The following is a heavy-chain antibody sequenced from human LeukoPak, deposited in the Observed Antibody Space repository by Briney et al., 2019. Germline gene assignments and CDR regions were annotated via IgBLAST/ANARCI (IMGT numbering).Heavy chain of an antibody. J-gene: IGHJ4*02. D-gene: IGHD1-14*01. CDR2: INGSGGST. V-gene: IGHV3-23*01. CDR3: AKPARTDYTDY. CDR1: GFTFSSYG. Sequence: PGGSLRLSCAASGFTFSSYGMNWVRQAPGKGLEWVSGINGSGGSTYYAGSVKGRFTISRDNSKNTLYLQMNSLRAEDTAVYYCAKPARTDYTDYWGQGTLVTVSS.